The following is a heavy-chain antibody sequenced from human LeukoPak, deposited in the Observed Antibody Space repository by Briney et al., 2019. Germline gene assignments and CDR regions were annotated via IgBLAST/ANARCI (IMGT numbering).Heavy chain of an antibody. J-gene: IGHJ4*02. Sequence: PSETLSLTCTVSGGSISSYYWRWIRQPAGKGLEWIGRIYTSGSTNYNPSLKSRVTMSVDTSKNQFSLKLSSVTAADTAVYYCARGEVVCSSASCPLDYWGQGTLVTVSS. V-gene: IGHV4-4*07. D-gene: IGHD2-2*01. CDR1: GGSISSYY. CDR2: IYTSGST. CDR3: ARGEVVCSSASCPLDY.